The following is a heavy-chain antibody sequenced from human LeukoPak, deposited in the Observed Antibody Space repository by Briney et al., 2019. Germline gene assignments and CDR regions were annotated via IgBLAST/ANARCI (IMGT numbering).Heavy chain of an antibody. J-gene: IGHJ4*02. CDR3: ARAHSSSWFDY. Sequence: SETLSLTCAVYGGSFSVYYWSWIRQPPGKGLEWIGEINHSGSTNYNPSLKSRVTISVDTSKNQFSLKLSSVTAADTAVYYCARAHSSSWFDYWGQGTLVTVSS. CDR1: GGSFSVYY. V-gene: IGHV4-34*01. D-gene: IGHD6-13*01. CDR2: INHSGST.